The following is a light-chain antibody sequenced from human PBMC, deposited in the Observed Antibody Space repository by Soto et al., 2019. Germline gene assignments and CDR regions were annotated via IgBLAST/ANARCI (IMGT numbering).Light chain of an antibody. Sequence: DIQMTQSPSTLSASVGDRVTITCRASQSIGSWLAWYQQKPGKAPNLPIYAASSLQSGVPSRFSGSGSGTDFTLTISSLQRDDFAIYYCQQYNPYSRTFGQGTKVDIK. J-gene: IGKJ1*01. V-gene: IGKV1-5*01. CDR2: AAS. CDR1: QSIGSW. CDR3: QQYNPYSRT.